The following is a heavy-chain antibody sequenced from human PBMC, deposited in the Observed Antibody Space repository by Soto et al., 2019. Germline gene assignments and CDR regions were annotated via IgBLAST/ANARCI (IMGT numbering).Heavy chain of an antibody. Sequence: ASVKVSCKASGYTFTSYAMHWVRQAPGQGLEWMGWINPNSGGTNYAQKFQGRVTMTRDTSISTAYMELSRLRSDDTAVYYCARGPLIQRRHGMDVWGQGTTVTVSS. CDR3: ARGPLIQRRHGMDV. J-gene: IGHJ6*02. CDR2: INPNSGGT. D-gene: IGHD1-1*01. V-gene: IGHV1-2*02. CDR1: GYTFTSYA.